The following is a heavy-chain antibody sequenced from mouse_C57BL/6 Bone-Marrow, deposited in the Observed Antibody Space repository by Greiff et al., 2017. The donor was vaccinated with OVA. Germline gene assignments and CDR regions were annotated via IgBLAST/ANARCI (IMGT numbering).Heavy chain of an antibody. J-gene: IGHJ1*03. Sequence: VQLQQSGAELARPGASVKMSCKASGYTFTSYTMHWVKQRPGQGLEWIGYINPSSGYTKYNQKFKDKATLTADKSSSTAYMQLSSLTSEDSAVYYCARVDGYNWYFDVWGTGTTVTVSS. CDR3: ARVDGYNWYFDV. V-gene: IGHV1-4*01. CDR2: INPSSGYT. CDR1: GYTFTSYT. D-gene: IGHD2-3*01.